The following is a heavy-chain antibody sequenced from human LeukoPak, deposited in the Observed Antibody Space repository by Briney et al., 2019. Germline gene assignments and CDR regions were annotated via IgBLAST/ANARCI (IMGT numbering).Heavy chain of an antibody. CDR2: IYPGDSDT. D-gene: IGHD2-2*01. J-gene: IGHJ4*02. V-gene: IGHV5-51*01. Sequence: GESLKISCKGSGYSFTSYWIGWVRQMPGKGLEGMGIIYPGDSDTRYSPSFQGQVTISADKYINTAYLQWGGLKDSDTAMYFCARREKYCSSSSCYEFWGQGPLVTVSS. CDR3: ARREKYCSSSSCYEF. CDR1: GYSFTSYW.